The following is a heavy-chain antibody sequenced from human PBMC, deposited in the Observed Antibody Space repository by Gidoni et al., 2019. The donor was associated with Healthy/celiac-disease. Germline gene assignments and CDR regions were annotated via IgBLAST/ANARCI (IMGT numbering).Heavy chain of an antibody. J-gene: IGHJ4*02. CDR1: GGTFSSYA. V-gene: IGHV1-69*04. Sequence: QVQLVQSGAEVKKPGSSVKVSCKASGGTFSSYAISWVRQAPGQGLEWMGRIIPILGIANYAQKFQGRVTITADKSTSTAYMELSSLRSEDTAVYYCARDHAVVTPDYFDYWGQGTLVTVSS. CDR3: ARDHAVVTPDYFDY. D-gene: IGHD2-21*02. CDR2: IIPILGIA.